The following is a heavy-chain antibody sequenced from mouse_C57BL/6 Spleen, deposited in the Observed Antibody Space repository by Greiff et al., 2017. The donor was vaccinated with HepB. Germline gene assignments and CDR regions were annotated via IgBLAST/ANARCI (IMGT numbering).Heavy chain of an antibody. J-gene: IGHJ2*01. CDR3: ARLEGNYFDY. V-gene: IGHV1-54*01. CDR2: INPGSGGT. Sequence: VQLQESGAELVRPGTSVKVSCKASGYAFTNYLIEWVKQRPGQGLEWIGVINPGSGGTNYNEKFKGKATLTADKSSSTAYMQLSSLTSEDSAVYFCARLEGNYFDYWGQGTTLTVSS. CDR1: GYAFTNYL.